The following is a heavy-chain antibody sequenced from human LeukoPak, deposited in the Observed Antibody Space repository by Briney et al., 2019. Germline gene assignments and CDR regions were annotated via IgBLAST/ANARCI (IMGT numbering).Heavy chain of an antibody. CDR2: IYYSGNT. V-gene: IGHV4-39*01. Sequence: PSETLSLTCTVSGGSISSSSDYWGWLRQPPGKGLEWLGSIYYSGNTYYNPSLKSRVTISLDTSKNQFSLKLSSVTAADTAVYYCARQSVRAIAIAARPGNYFDYWGQGTLVTVSS. D-gene: IGHD6-6*01. CDR3: ARQSVRAIAIAARPGNYFDY. J-gene: IGHJ4*02. CDR1: GGSISSSSDY.